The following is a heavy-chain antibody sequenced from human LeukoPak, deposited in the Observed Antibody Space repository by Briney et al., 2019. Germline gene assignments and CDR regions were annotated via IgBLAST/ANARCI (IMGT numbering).Heavy chain of an antibody. CDR3: ARGSGSYLNCFDY. CDR1: GYTFTSYY. D-gene: IGHD1-26*01. CDR2: INPSGGST. Sequence: ASVTVSFKASGYTFTSYYMHWVRQAPGQGLEWMGIINPSGGSTGYAQKFQGRVTMTRDTSTSTVFMELSSLGSEDTAMYYCARGSGSYLNCFDYWGQGTLVTVSS. V-gene: IGHV1-46*01. J-gene: IGHJ4*02.